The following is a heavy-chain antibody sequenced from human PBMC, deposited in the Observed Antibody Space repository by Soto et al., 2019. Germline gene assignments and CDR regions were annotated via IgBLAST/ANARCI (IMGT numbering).Heavy chain of an antibody. Sequence: QVQLVQSGAEVKKPGASVKVSCKASGYTFTSYDINWVRQATGQGLEWMGWMNPNSGNTGYAQKFQGRVTITRNTSISTAYMELSSLRSEDTGVYYCARGLYYDILTGYYNRDYYYYGMDVWGQGTTVTVSS. V-gene: IGHV1-8*01. CDR3: ARGLYYDILTGYYNRDYYYYGMDV. CDR1: GYTFTSYD. J-gene: IGHJ6*02. CDR2: MNPNSGNT. D-gene: IGHD3-9*01.